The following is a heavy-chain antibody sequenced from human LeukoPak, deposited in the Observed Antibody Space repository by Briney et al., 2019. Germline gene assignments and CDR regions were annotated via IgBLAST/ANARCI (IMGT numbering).Heavy chain of an antibody. CDR2: INSDGSST. V-gene: IGHV3-74*01. CDR1: GFTFNAYA. J-gene: IGHJ3*02. Sequence: GGSLRLSCAASGFTFNAYAMTWVGQAPGKGLVWVSPINSDGSSTSYADSVKGRFTISRDNAKNTLSLPMNSLKAEDTAVYYCARVGGSNAFDIWGQGTMVIVSS. CDR3: ARVGGSNAFDI. D-gene: IGHD1-26*01.